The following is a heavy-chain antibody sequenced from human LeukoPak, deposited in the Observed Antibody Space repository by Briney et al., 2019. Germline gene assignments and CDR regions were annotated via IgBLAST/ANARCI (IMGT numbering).Heavy chain of an antibody. CDR1: GFTFSSYG. CDR3: ARDLLLWFGALLPTPPDVFDI. CDR2: IWYDGSNK. V-gene: IGHV3-33*01. Sequence: GRSLRLSCAASGFTFSSYGMHWVRQAPGKGLEWVAVIWYDGSNKYYADSVKGRFTISRDNSKNTLYLQMNSLRAEDTAVYYCARDLLLWFGALLPTPPDVFDIWGQGTMVTVSS. D-gene: IGHD3-10*01. J-gene: IGHJ3*02.